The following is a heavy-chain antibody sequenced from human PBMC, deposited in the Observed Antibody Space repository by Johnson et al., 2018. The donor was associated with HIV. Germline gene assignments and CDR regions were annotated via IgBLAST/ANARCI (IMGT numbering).Heavy chain of an antibody. Sequence: QMQLVESGGGVVQPGRSLRLSCAASGFTFSSYAMHWVRQAPGKGLEWVAVISYDGSKKYYADSVKGRLTISRDNSKNTLYLQKNSLRAEVTAVYYCARGSPYYNVWSGYVDAFDIWGQGTMVTVSS. V-gene: IGHV3-30-3*01. CDR2: ISYDGSKK. D-gene: IGHD3-3*01. J-gene: IGHJ3*02. CDR3: ARGSPYYNVWSGYVDAFDI. CDR1: GFTFSSYA.